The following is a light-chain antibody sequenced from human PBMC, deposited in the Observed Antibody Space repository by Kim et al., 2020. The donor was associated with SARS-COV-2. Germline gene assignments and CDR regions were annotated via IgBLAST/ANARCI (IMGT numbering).Light chain of an antibody. Sequence: IQMTQSPSSLSASVGDRVTITCQASQDISNYLNWYQQKPGKAPKLLIYDASNLETGVPSRFSGSGSGTDFTFTISSLQPEDIATYYCQQYDILPRYTFGQGTKLEI. V-gene: IGKV1-33*01. CDR3: QQYDILPRYT. J-gene: IGKJ2*01. CDR1: QDISNY. CDR2: DAS.